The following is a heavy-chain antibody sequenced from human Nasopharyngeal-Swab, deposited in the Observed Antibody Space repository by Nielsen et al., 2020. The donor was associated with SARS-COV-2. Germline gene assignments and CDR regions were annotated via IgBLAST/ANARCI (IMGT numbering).Heavy chain of an antibody. V-gene: IGHV3-48*04. CDR2: ISSSSTI. CDR1: GFTFSSYS. D-gene: IGHD6-13*01. J-gene: IGHJ4*02. Sequence: GESLKISCAASGFTFSSYSMNWVRQAPGKGLEWVSYISSSSTIYYADSVKGRFTISRDNAKNSLYLQMNSLRAEDTAVYYCARASGSSWDFDYWGQGTLVTVSS. CDR3: ARASGSSWDFDY.